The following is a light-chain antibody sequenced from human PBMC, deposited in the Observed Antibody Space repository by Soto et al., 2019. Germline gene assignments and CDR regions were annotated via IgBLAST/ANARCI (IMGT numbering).Light chain of an antibody. V-gene: IGKV1-39*01. Sequence: DIQMTQSPSSLSASVGDRVTITCRASQSVNKYLNWYQQKPVKAPRLLIYAASNLQGGVPSRFSGSGSGTDLTLTISSLHPEDLATSYCQHNYQNPPWTFGPGTMVEIK. CDR3: QHNYQNPPWT. J-gene: IGKJ1*01. CDR2: AAS. CDR1: QSVNKY.